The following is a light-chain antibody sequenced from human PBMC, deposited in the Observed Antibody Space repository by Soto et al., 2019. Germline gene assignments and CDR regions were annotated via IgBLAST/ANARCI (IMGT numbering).Light chain of an antibody. J-gene: IGKJ2*01. CDR2: GAS. V-gene: IGKV3-20*01. CDR1: QSVSSSY. Sequence: EIVLTQSPGTLALSPGERATLSCRASQSVSSSYLAWYQQKPGQAPRLLIYGASTRPTGIPDRFSGSGSGTDFTLTISRLEPEDFAVYYCQQYGSSPTFGQGTKLEIK. CDR3: QQYGSSPT.